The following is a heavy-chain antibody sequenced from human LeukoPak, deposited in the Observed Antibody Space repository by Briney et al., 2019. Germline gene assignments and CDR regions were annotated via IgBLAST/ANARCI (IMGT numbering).Heavy chain of an antibody. V-gene: IGHV1-2*02. J-gene: IGHJ4*02. D-gene: IGHD1-1*01. CDR2: VNYDSGNT. CDR1: AYSFIAYY. Sequence: ASVKVSCKASAYSFIAYYIQWVRQAPGQGLEWMGWVNYDSGNTNYAQKFQGRVTMTRDTSISTVYMELVRLTSDDTAVYYCARETDSWSDNAWGQGTLVTVSS. CDR3: ARETDSWSDNA.